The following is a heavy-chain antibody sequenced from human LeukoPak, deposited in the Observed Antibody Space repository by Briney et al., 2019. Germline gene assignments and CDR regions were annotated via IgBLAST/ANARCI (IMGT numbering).Heavy chain of an antibody. D-gene: IGHD2-15*01. CDR1: GFTFSSYS. V-gene: IGHV3-21*01. J-gene: IGHJ4*02. Sequence: SGGSLRLSCAASGFTFSSYSMNWVRQAPGKGLEWVSSISSSSSYIYYADSVKGRFTISRDNAKNSLYLQMNSLRAEDTAVYYCASLGYCSGGSCSTASYWGQGTLVTVSS. CDR2: ISSSSSYI. CDR3: ASLGYCSGGSCSTASY.